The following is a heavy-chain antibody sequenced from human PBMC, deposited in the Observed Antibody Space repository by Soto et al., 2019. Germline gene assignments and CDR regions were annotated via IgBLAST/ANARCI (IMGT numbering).Heavy chain of an antibody. CDR2: IDHTGSS. Sequence: QVQLQQWGAGLLKPSETMSLTCDVYGASFSGYYWNWIRQSPEKGLEWIGEIDHTGSSSFNPSLKSRVTISVDTSKNQFSLRLSAVTAADTAVYYCARGGRYSHGPSLDYWGQGTLVTVSS. CDR1: GASFSGYY. D-gene: IGHD5-18*01. CDR3: ARGGRYSHGPSLDY. V-gene: IGHV4-34*01. J-gene: IGHJ4*02.